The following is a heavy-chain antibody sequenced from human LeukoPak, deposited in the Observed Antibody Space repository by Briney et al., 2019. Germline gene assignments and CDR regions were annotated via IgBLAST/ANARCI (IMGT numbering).Heavy chain of an antibody. CDR2: INSDGSST. D-gene: IGHD6-6*01. Sequence: GGSLRLSCAASGFTFSSYWMHWVRQAPGKGLVWVSRINSDGSSTSYADSVKGRFTISRDNAKNTLYLQMNSLRAEDRAVYHCARDPASSSEYYFDYWGQGTLVTVSS. CDR1: GFTFSSYW. J-gene: IGHJ4*02. V-gene: IGHV3-74*01. CDR3: ARDPASSSEYYFDY.